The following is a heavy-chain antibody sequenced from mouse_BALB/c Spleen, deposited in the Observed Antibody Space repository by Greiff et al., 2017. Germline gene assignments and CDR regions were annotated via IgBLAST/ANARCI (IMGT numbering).Heavy chain of an antibody. CDR3: AREGDYWYFDV. Sequence: EVQGVESGGGLVQPGGSRKLSCAASGFTFSSFGMHWVRQAPEKGLEWVAYISSGSSTIYYADTVKGRFTISRDNPKNTLFLQMTSLRSEDTAMYYCAREGDYWYFDVWGAGTTVTVSS. CDR1: GFTFSSFG. CDR2: ISSGSSTI. D-gene: IGHD3-3*01. J-gene: IGHJ1*01. V-gene: IGHV5-17*02.